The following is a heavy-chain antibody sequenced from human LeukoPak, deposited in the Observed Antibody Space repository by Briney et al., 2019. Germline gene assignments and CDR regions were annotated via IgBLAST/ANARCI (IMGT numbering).Heavy chain of an antibody. D-gene: IGHD6-13*01. CDR3: ARGRGARSSWPH. CDR1: TGSISGYY. V-gene: IGHV4-34*01. J-gene: IGHJ4*02. Sequence: SETLSLTCTVSTGSISGYYWSWIRQPPGKGLEWIGEINHSGSTNYNPSLKSRVTISVDTSKNQFSLKLSSVTAADTAVYYCARGRGARSSWPHWGQGTLVTVSS. CDR2: INHSGST.